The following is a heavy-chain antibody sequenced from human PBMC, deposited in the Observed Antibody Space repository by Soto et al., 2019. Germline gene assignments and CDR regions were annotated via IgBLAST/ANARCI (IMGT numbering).Heavy chain of an antibody. Sequence: EVQLVESGGGLVQPGGSLRLSCAASGFTFSSYWMSWVRQAPGKGLEWVANIKQDGSEKYYVDSVKGRFTISRDNAKNSLYLQMNSLRAEDTAVYYCARGPGYSSGWWDYFDYWGQGTLVTVSS. CDR2: IKQDGSEK. CDR3: ARGPGYSSGWWDYFDY. V-gene: IGHV3-7*04. J-gene: IGHJ4*02. CDR1: GFTFSSYW. D-gene: IGHD6-19*01.